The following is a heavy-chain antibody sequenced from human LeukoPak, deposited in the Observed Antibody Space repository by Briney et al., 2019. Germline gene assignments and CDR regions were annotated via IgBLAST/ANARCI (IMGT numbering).Heavy chain of an antibody. J-gene: IGHJ3*02. CDR1: GYTFTSYD. D-gene: IGHD3-22*01. Sequence: ASVKVSCMASGYTFTSYDINWVRQATGQGLEWMGWMNPNSGNTGYAQKFQGRVTMTRNTSISTAYMELSSLRSEDTAVYYCWCGSYYYDSRSQDDAFDIWGQGTMVTVSS. CDR3: WCGSYYYDSRSQDDAFDI. V-gene: IGHV1-8*01. CDR2: MNPNSGNT.